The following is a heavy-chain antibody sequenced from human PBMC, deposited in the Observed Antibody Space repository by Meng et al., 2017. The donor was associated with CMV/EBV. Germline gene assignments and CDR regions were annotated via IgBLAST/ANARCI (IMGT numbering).Heavy chain of an antibody. CDR1: GFTSSDYY. D-gene: IGHD3-3*01. CDR3: AREAVDDFWSGYYYYGMDV. Sequence: GGSLRLSCAASGFTSSDYYMSWIRQAPGKGLEWVSYISSSGSTIYYADSVKGRFTISRDNAKNSLYLQMNSLRAEDTAVYYCAREAVDDFWSGYYYYGMDVWGQGTTVTVSS. J-gene: IGHJ6*02. V-gene: IGHV3-11*01. CDR2: ISSSGSTI.